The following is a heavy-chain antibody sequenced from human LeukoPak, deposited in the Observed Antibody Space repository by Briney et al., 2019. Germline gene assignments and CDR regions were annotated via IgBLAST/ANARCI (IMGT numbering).Heavy chain of an antibody. CDR2: INPNSGDT. Sequence: ASVKVSCKASGYTFTGYYVHWVRQAPGQGLEWVGWINPNSGDTHSAQNFQGRVTMTRDTSISTASMDLSRLRSDDTAVYYCARAPKNDAYDIWGRGTMVTVSS. J-gene: IGHJ3*02. V-gene: IGHV1-2*02. CDR1: GYTFTGYY. CDR3: ARAPKNDAYDI.